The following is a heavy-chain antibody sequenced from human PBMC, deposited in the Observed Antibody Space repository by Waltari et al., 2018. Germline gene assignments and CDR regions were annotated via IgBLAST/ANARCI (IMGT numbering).Heavy chain of an antibody. CDR3: AKWVYKEYCSGGSCYYYFDY. CDR1: GFTFSSYA. CDR2: ISGSGGST. Sequence: EVQLLESGGGLVQPGGSLRLSCAASGFTFSSYAMSWVRQAPGKGLEWVSAISGSGGSTYYADSVKGRFTISRDNSKNTLYLQMNSLRAEDTAVYYCAKWVYKEYCSGGSCYYYFDYWGQGTLVTVSS. V-gene: IGHV3-23*01. J-gene: IGHJ4*02. D-gene: IGHD2-15*01.